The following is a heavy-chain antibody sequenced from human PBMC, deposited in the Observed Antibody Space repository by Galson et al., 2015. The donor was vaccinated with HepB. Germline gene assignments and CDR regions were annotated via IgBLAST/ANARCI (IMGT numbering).Heavy chain of an antibody. J-gene: IGHJ4*02. CDR3: ATAGGHRPVRD. Sequence: ETLSLTCAVSGGSISSSDWWRWVRQPPGKGLEWIGEINQSGSTSYDPSLKSRVTLSLDKSKNQFSLNLRSVTAADTAVYYCATAGGHRPVRDWGQGTLVAVSS. CDR1: GGSISSSDW. CDR2: INQSGST. D-gene: IGHD6-25*01. V-gene: IGHV4-4*02.